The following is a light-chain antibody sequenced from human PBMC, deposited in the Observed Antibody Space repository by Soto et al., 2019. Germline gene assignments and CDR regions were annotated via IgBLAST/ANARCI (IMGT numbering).Light chain of an antibody. CDR1: SSDVGGYNY. J-gene: IGLJ3*02. CDR2: EVF. CDR3: SSYAGSDSVL. Sequence: QSALTQPPSVSGSPGQSLTISCTGTSSDVGGYNYVSWYHHHPGKAPKLIIYEVFKRPSGVPDRFSGSKSGNTASLTVSGLQAEDEDDYYCSSYAGSDSVLFGGGTKVTVL. V-gene: IGLV2-8*01.